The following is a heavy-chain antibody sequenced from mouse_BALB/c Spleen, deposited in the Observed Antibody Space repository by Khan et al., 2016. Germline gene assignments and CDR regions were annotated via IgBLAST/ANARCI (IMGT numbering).Heavy chain of an antibody. D-gene: IGHD4-1*01. J-gene: IGHJ4*01. CDR1: GYTFISYW. V-gene: IGHV1S41*01. CDR3: ARGLGYVMDY. CDR2: IAPGSGST. Sequence: LVKPGASVKLSCKASGYTFISYWINWIKQRPGQGLEWIGRIAPGSGSTQYNEMFKVKATLTVDTSSSTAYIQLSSLSSDDSAVFFCARGLGYVMDYWGQGTSVIVSS.